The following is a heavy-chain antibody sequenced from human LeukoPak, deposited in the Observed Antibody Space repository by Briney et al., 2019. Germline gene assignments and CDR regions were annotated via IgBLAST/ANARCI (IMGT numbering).Heavy chain of an antibody. V-gene: IGHV4-59*01. Sequence: SETLSLTCTVSGGSISSYSWSWIRQPPGQGLEWIGYIYYSGRTNYNPSLKSRVTISVDTSKNQFSLKLSSVTAADTAVYYCARVGTYGSGSYLSWLDYWGQGTLVTVSS. J-gene: IGHJ4*02. CDR1: GGSISSYS. CDR3: ARVGTYGSGSYLSWLDY. CDR2: IYYSGRT. D-gene: IGHD3-10*01.